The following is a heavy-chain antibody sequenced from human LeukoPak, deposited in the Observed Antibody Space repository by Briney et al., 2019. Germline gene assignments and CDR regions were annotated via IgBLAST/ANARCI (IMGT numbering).Heavy chain of an antibody. CDR2: ISDRGGRT. D-gene: IGHD3-10*01. V-gene: IGHV3-23*01. J-gene: IGHJ4*02. CDR1: GLTLSNYG. CDR3: AKRGVVIRVILVGFHREAYYFDS. Sequence: PGGSLRLSCAVSGLTLSNYGMSWVRQAPGKGLEWVAGISDRGGRTNYADSVKGRFTISRENSKNTLYLQMNSLRAEDTAVYFCAKRGVVIRVILVGFHREAYYFDSWGQGALVTVSS.